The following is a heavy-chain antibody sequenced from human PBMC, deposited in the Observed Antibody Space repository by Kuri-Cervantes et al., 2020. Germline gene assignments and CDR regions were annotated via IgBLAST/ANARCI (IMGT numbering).Heavy chain of an antibody. CDR3: ARGTYPRRVVPAARYYYGMDV. CDR1: GYTFTSYY. D-gene: IGHD2-2*01. CDR2: INPSGGST. Sequence: ASVKVSCKASGYTFTSYYMHWVRQAPGQGLEWMGIINPSGGSTSYAQKFQGRVTMTRNTSISTAYMELSSLRSEDTAVYYCARGTYPRRVVPAARYYYGMDVWGQGTTVTVSS. J-gene: IGHJ6*02. V-gene: IGHV1-46*01.